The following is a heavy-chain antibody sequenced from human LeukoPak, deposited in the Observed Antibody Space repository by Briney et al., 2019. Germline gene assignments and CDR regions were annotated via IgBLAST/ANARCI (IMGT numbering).Heavy chain of an antibody. Sequence: EGSLRLSCAASGFTFSSYAMHWVRQAPGKGLEWVAVISYDGSNKYYADSVKGRFIISRDNSKNTLYLQMNSLRAEDTAVHYCARDTYYDFWSAPESYFDYWGQGTLVTVSS. CDR2: ISYDGSNK. CDR1: GFTFSSYA. J-gene: IGHJ4*02. V-gene: IGHV3-30-3*01. CDR3: ARDTYYDFWSAPESYFDY. D-gene: IGHD3-3*01.